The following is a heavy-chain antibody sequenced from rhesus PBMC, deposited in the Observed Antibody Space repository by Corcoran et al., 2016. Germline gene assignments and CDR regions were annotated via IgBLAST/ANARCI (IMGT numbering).Heavy chain of an antibody. CDR2: IYGSRGST. Sequence: QVQLQESGPGLVKPSETLSLTCTVSGGSISDNYFWNWIRQPPGKGLEWMGRIYGSRGSTSSNPSLKSRVPISKDTSKNQFSLKLNSVTAADTAVYYCARESIATGWYFDYWGQGVLVTVSS. CDR3: ARESIATGWYFDY. V-gene: IGHV4-147*01. CDR1: GGSISDNY. J-gene: IGHJ4*01. D-gene: IGHD6-13*01.